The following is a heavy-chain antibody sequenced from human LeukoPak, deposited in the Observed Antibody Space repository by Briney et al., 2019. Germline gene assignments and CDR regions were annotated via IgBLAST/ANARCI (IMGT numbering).Heavy chain of an antibody. CDR1: GFTFSSYG. Sequence: GGSLRLSCAASGFTFSSYGMHWVRQAPGKGLEWVAVISYDGSNKYYADSVKGRFTISRDNSKNTLYLQMNSLRAEDTAVYYCATVGYNNHRDYWGQGTLVTVSS. J-gene: IGHJ4*02. D-gene: IGHD5-24*01. CDR3: ATVGYNNHRDY. CDR2: ISYDGSNK. V-gene: IGHV3-30*03.